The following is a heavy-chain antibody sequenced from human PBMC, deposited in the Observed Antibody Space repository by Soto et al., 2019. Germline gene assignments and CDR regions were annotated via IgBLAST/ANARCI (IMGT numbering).Heavy chain of an antibody. Sequence: EVQVVKSGRGLVQPGGSLRLSCAASGFTFSSNSMNWVRQAPGKGLEWISYISSSSSTIYADSVKGRFTISRDNAKNSLYLQMNSLRDEDTAVYYCARVIWSGHLTSDLWGQGTLVTVSS. D-gene: IGHD3-3*01. CDR1: GFTFSSNS. CDR3: ARVIWSGHLTSDL. V-gene: IGHV3-48*02. J-gene: IGHJ5*02. CDR2: ISSSSSTI.